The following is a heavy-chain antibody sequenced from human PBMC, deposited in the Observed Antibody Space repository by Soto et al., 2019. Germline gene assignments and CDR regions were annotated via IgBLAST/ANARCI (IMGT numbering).Heavy chain of an antibody. Sequence: EVQLLESGGGLVQPGGSLRLSCAASRFTFSSYAMSWVRQAPGKGLEWVSAISGSGGSTYYADSVKGRFTISRDKSKNTLYLQMNSLRAEDTAVYYCAKESIVVVVAATPWYFDYWGQGTLVTVSS. CDR2: ISGSGGST. D-gene: IGHD2-15*01. CDR1: RFTFSSYA. V-gene: IGHV3-23*01. J-gene: IGHJ4*02. CDR3: AKESIVVVVAATPWYFDY.